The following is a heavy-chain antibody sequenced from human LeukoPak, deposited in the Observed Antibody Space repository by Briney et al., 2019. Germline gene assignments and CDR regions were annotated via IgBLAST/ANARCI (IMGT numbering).Heavy chain of an antibody. V-gene: IGHV4-4*02. CDR2: IYHSGST. J-gene: IGHJ4*02. CDR1: GGSISSSNW. Sequence: PSETLSLTCAVSGGSISSSNWWSWVRQPPGKGLEWIGEIYHSGSTNYNPSLKSRVTISVDKSKNQFSLKLSSVTAADTAVYYCARHPYNWNDPYYFDYWGQGTLVTVSS. CDR3: ARHPYNWNDPYYFDY. D-gene: IGHD1-1*01.